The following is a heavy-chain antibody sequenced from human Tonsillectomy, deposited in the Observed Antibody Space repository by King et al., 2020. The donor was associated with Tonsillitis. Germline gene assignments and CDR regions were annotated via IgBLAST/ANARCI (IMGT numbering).Heavy chain of an antibody. D-gene: IGHD5-12*01. Sequence: VQLVESGGGLVKPGGSLRLSCVPSGFTFSKAWMTWVRQAPGKGLEWVGRIKSKTDGGTTDYAAPVKGRFTISRDDSKNTLYLQMNSLKTEDTAMYFCTTDLRGFGRYDSTPALIDYWGQGTLVTVSS. J-gene: IGHJ4*02. V-gene: IGHV3-15*01. CDR1: GFTFSKAW. CDR3: TTDLRGFGRYDSTPALIDY. CDR2: IKSKTDGGTT.